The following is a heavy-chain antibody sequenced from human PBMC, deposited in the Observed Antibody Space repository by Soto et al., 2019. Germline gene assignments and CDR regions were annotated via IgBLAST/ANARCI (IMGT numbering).Heavy chain of an antibody. Sequence: ASVKVSCKASGYTFTTYGISWVRQAPGQGLEWMGWISAYNGNTNYAQNRQGRVTMTTDTSTSTAYMELRSLRYDDTAVYYGARCYASGSYPYDYWGQGTLGTVAS. V-gene: IGHV1-18*01. J-gene: IGHJ4*02. CDR1: GYTFTTYG. CDR3: ARCYASGSYPYDY. CDR2: ISAYNGNT. D-gene: IGHD3-10*01.